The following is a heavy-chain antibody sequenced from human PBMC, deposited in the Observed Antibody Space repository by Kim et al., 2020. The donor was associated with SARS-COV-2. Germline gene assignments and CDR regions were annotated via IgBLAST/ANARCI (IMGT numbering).Heavy chain of an antibody. V-gene: IGHV3-11*04. J-gene: IGHJ6*02. CDR1: GFTFSDYY. D-gene: IGHD3-10*01. CDR3: ASVYYGSGSYGEGMDV. CDR2: ISSSGSTI. Sequence: GGSLRLSCAASGFTFSDYYMSWIRQAPGKGLEWVSYISSSGSTIYYADSVKGRFTISRDNAKNSLYLQMNSLRAEDTAVYYCASVYYGSGSYGEGMDVWGQGTTVTVSS.